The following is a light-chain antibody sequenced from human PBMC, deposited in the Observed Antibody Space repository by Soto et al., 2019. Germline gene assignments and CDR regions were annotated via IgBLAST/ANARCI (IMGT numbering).Light chain of an antibody. CDR3: AAWDESPKVPV. V-gene: IGLV1-44*01. J-gene: IGLJ3*02. Sequence: QSVLTQPPSASGTPGQRVTISCSGSNSNIGRNTVNWYQQLPGAAPSLLIYSNNQRPSGAPERFSGSKSGTSASLAISGLQSEEEADYCCAAWDESPKVPVFGGGTKVTVL. CDR2: SNN. CDR1: NSNIGRNT.